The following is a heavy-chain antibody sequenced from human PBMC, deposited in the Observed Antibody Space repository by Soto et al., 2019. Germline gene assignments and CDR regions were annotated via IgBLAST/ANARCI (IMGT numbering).Heavy chain of an antibody. CDR2: ICGSTI. D-gene: IGHD3-10*01. CDR1: GFAFSDEG. J-gene: IGHJ4*02. CDR3: ATDRGPMGSVQTMRGY. V-gene: IGHV3-48*01. Sequence: EVQLVESGGGFGQPGGSLTLSCAASGFAFSDEGMMWVRQAPGKGLECISFICGSTIYYADSVKGRFTISRDNDKNSLFLQINKLVAEDTDVYYCATDRGPMGSVQTMRGYWGEGILVTVSS.